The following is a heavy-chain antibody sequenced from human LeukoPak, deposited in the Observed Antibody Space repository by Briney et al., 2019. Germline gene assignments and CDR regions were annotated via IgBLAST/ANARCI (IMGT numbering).Heavy chain of an antibody. V-gene: IGHV3-30*04. D-gene: IGHD1-26*01. Sequence: PGGSLRLSCAASGFTFSNHAIHWVRQAPGKGLEWVGVITYDGVNEYYGDSVKGRFSISRDNSKNTLSLQMNSLRAEDTAVYYCARGPYVGVRPSDYYYYYMDVWGKGTTVTVSS. CDR3: ARGPYVGVRPSDYYYYYMDV. J-gene: IGHJ6*03. CDR1: GFTFSNHA. CDR2: ITYDGVNE.